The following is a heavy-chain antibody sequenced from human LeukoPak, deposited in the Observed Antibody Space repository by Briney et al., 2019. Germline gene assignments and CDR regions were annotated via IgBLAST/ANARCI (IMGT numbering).Heavy chain of an antibody. V-gene: IGHV4-59*01. CDR1: GGSISNYY. J-gene: IGHJ6*03. Sequence: SETLYLTCTVSGGSISNYYWSSIRQPPGKELEYIGYIYYSGSANYNPSLKSRVTMSVDTSKNQFSLRLNSLTAADTAVYDCARHIGARLASGYYYYMDVWGKGTTVTVSS. CDR3: ARHIGARLASGYYYYMDV. D-gene: IGHD6-6*01. CDR2: IYYSGSA.